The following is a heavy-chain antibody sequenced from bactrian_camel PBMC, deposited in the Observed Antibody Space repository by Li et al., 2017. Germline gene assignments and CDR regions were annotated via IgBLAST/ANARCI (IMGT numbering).Heavy chain of an antibody. CDR1: GFLFSSYW. CDR2: INRDGEST. CDR3: VRDCSGGYCWDY. D-gene: IGHD2*01. J-gene: IGHJ4*01. V-gene: IGHV3S25*01. Sequence: QLVESGGGSVQAGGSLRLSCAASGFLFSSYWMFWVRQAPGKGLEWVSAINRDGESTYYADSVKGRFTISRDNAKNSVYLQMDSLKPEDTFVYYCVRDCSGGYCWDYWGQVTQVTVS.